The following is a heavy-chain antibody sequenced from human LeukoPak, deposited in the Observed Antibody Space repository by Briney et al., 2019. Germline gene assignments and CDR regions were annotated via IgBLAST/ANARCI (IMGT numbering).Heavy chain of an antibody. CDR3: ARDLSSGWYWPSYYYYGMDV. Sequence: GGSLRLSCAASGVTFSSNYMSGVRQAPGKGLEWGSVIYSGGRTYYSESVTGRGTISRDNSNNTLYLQITSLRAEHTAVYYCARDLSSGWYWPSYYYYGMDVWGQGTTVTVSS. CDR2: IYSGGRT. CDR1: GVTFSSNY. D-gene: IGHD6-19*01. J-gene: IGHJ6*02. V-gene: IGHV3-66*02.